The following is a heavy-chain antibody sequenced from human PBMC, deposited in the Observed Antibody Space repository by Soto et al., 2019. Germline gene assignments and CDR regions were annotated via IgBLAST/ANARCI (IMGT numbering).Heavy chain of an antibody. CDR2: ISAYNGNT. CDR1: GYTFTIYG. J-gene: IGHJ4*02. Sequence: GASVKVACKASGYTFTIYGISWVRQAPGQGLEWMGWISAYNGNTNYAQKLQGRVTMTTDTSTSTAYMELRSLRSDDTAVYYCARALEDIVVVVAALNYYFDYWGQGTLVTVS. V-gene: IGHV1-18*01. D-gene: IGHD2-15*01. CDR3: ARALEDIVVVVAALNYYFDY.